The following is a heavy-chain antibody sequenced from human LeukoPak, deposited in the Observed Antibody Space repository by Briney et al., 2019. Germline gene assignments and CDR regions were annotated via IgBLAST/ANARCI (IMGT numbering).Heavy chain of an antibody. Sequence: GGSLRLSCAASGFTFSSYSMHRVRQAPGKGLEYVSTISSDGGSTYYANSVQGRFTISRDNSKNTLYLQLGCLRAEDMAVYYCARDRCSGGSCYWRVFDNWGQGTLVIVSS. D-gene: IGHD2-15*01. J-gene: IGHJ4*02. CDR3: ARDRCSGGSCYWRVFDN. CDR1: GFTFSSYS. CDR2: ISSDGGST. V-gene: IGHV3-64*01.